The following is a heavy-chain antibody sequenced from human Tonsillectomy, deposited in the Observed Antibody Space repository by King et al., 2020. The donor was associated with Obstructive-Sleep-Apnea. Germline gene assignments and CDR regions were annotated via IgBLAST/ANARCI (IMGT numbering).Heavy chain of an antibody. V-gene: IGHV3-23*04. J-gene: IGHJ4*02. CDR1: GFTFRSYA. D-gene: IGHD3-9*01. CDR2: ISGSGGST. CDR3: AKDSMDYDTLTGPVDY. Sequence: VQLVESGGGLVQPGGSLRLSCAGSGFTFRSYAMSWVRQAPGKGLEWVSGISGSGGSTYYADSVKGRVTNSRDNSKNTLYLQMNSRRAEETAVYYCAKDSMDYDTLTGPVDYWGQGTLVTVSS.